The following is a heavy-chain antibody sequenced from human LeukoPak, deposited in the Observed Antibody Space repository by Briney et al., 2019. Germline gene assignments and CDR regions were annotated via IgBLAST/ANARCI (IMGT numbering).Heavy chain of an antibody. CDR3: ARDPVASTTDGPPHNWFDP. Sequence: ASVKVSCKASGGTFSSYAISWVRQAPGQGLEWMGRIIPILGIANYAQKFQGRVTITADKSTSTAYMELSSLRSEDTAVYYCARDPVASTTDGPPHNWFDPWGQGTLVTVSS. D-gene: IGHD2-15*01. CDR1: GGTFSSYA. CDR2: IIPILGIA. V-gene: IGHV1-69*04. J-gene: IGHJ5*02.